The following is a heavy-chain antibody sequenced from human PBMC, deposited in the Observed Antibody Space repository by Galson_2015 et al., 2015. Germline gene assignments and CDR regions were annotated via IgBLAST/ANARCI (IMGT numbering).Heavy chain of an antibody. CDR1: GFTFRSYG. CDR2: ISYDGSNK. Sequence: SLRLSCAASGFTFRSYGMHWVRQAPGQGLEWVAVISYDGSNKYYADSVKGRFTTSRDNSKNTLYLQMNSLRAEDTAVYYCAKDLKNGSYLPHGAFDIWGQGTMVTVSS. CDR3: AKDLKNGSYLPHGAFDI. D-gene: IGHD1-26*01. J-gene: IGHJ3*02. V-gene: IGHV3-30*18.